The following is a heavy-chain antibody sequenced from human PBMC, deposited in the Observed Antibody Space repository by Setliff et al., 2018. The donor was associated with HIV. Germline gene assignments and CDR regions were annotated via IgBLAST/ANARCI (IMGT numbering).Heavy chain of an antibody. CDR1: GGSISSYY. CDR2: IYYSGST. V-gene: IGHV4-59*01. Sequence: SETLSLTCTVSGGSISSYYWSWIRQPPGKGLEWIGYIYYSGSTSYNPSLESRVTISVDTSKKQFSLKLRSVTAADTAVYYCAREGGVDLPTMDVWGKGTTVTVSS. D-gene: IGHD2-15*01. J-gene: IGHJ6*03. CDR3: AREGGVDLPTMDV.